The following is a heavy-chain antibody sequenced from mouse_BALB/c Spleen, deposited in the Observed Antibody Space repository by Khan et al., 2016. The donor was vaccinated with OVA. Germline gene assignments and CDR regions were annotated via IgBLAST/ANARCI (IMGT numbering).Heavy chain of an antibody. D-gene: IGHD1-2*01. J-gene: IGHJ3*01. CDR3: ARRNYFGYTFAY. CDR2: ISPGRGDT. CDR1: GYTFTDYY. Sequence: QVQLQQSGAELARPGASVKLSCKASGYTFTDYYINWVKQRTGQGLEWIGEISPGRGDTYYNEKFKGKATLTADKSSTTAYMQLSSRTSEASAVYFCARRNYFGYTFAYWGQGTLVTVSA. V-gene: IGHV1-77*01.